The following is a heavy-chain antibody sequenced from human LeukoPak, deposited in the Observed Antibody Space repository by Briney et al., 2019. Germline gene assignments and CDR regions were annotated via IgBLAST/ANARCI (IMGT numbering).Heavy chain of an antibody. CDR3: ARDAPGIDI. CDR1: GGTFSSYA. J-gene: IGHJ3*02. CDR2: FKTNGGGT. V-gene: IGHV1-46*01. Sequence: ASVKVSCKASGGTFSSYAISWVRQAPGQGLEWVGIFKTNGGGTSNSQKFQGRVTMTRDTSTSTVYMELSSLTSEDTAVYYCARDAPGIDIWGQGTMVTVSS.